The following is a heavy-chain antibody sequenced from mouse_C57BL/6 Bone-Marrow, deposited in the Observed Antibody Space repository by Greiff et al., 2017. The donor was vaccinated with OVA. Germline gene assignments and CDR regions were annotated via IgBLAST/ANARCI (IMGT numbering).Heavy chain of an antibody. V-gene: IGHV10-3*01. J-gene: IGHJ1*03. CDR2: IRSKSSNYAT. CDR1: GFTFNTYA. D-gene: IGHD1-1*01. Sequence: EVKLVESGGGLVQPKGSLKLSCAASGFTFNTYAMHWVRQAPGKGLEWVARIRSKSSNYATYYADSVKDRFTISRDDSQSMLYLQMNNLKTEDTAMYDCVRENYGSSYLWYFDVWGTGTTVTVSS. CDR3: VRENYGSSYLWYFDV.